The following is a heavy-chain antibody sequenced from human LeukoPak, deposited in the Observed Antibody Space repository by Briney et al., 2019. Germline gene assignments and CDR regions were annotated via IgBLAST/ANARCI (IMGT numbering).Heavy chain of an antibody. CDR3: ARARQGYSGSDFDY. D-gene: IGHD1-26*01. CDR1: GFTVSNYW. J-gene: IGHJ4*02. Sequence: GGSLRLSCAASGFTVSNYWMIWVRQAPGKGLEWVANIKRHQSETHYVDSVKGRFTISRDNAKNSVYLQMDSLRVEDTAVYYCARARQGYSGSDFDYWGQGTLVTVSS. V-gene: IGHV3-7*05. CDR2: IKRHQSET.